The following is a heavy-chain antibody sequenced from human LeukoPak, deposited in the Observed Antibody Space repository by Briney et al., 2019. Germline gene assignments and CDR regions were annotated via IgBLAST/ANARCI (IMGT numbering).Heavy chain of an antibody. CDR3: ARERQDTVIHSGAFDI. J-gene: IGHJ3*02. CDR1: GFTFSNYF. Sequence: PGGSLRLSCAASGFTFSNYFMHWVRQAPGKGLEWVADIASDGSHTFYVESVKGRFTISRDNSKNTLYLQMNSLGPEDTAVYFCARERQDTVIHSGAFDIWGQGTMVTVPS. D-gene: IGHD2-21*02. V-gene: IGHV3-30-3*01. CDR2: IASDGSHT.